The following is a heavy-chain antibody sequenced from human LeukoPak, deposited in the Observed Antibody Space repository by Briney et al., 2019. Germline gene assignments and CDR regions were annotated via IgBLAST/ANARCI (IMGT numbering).Heavy chain of an antibody. CDR2: ISSSSSYV. V-gene: IGHV3-21*01. CDR1: GFTFSSYS. J-gene: IGHJ5*02. CDR3: AKGSYCSSTSCYFGWFDP. Sequence: PGGSLRLSCAASGFTFSSYSMNWVRQAPGKGLEWVSSISSSSSYVYYADSVKGRFTISRDNAKNSLYLQMNSLRAEDTAVYYCAKGSYCSSTSCYFGWFDPWGQGTLVTVSS. D-gene: IGHD2-2*01.